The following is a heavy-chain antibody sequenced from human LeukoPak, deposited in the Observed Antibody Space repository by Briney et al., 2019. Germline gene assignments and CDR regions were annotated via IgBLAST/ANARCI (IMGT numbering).Heavy chain of an antibody. CDR1: GGSITSGDFY. CDR3: ARGSPLYDSSGYYWGY. J-gene: IGHJ4*02. D-gene: IGHD3-22*01. V-gene: IGHV4-61*08. Sequence: PSQTLSLTCTVSGGSITSGDFYWSWIRQPPGKGLEWIGYIYYSGSTNYNPSLKSRVTISVDTSKNQFSLKLSSVTAADTAVYYCARGSPLYDSSGYYWGYWGQGTLVTVSS. CDR2: IYYSGST.